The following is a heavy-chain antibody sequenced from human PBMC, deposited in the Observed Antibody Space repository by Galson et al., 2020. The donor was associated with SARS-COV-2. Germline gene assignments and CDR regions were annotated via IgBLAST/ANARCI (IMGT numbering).Heavy chain of an antibody. CDR3: AREMWGRSSSYVTDYYYYYMDV. CDR1: RGTFSSYA. CDR2: FIPISGTA. Sequence: AVHVPCKASRGTFSSYAISLVRQAPAPGLEWMVGFIPISGTANHAQKFHHRVTNPTDKSTSPAYMGLSSLRSEDTAVYYCAREMWGRSSSYVTDYYYYYMDVWGKGTTVTVSS. V-gene: IGHV1-69*05. J-gene: IGHJ6*03. D-gene: IGHD2-2*01.